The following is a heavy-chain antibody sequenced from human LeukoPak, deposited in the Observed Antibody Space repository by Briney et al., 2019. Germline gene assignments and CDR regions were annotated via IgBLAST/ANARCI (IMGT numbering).Heavy chain of an antibody. CDR1: GFTFSSYA. Sequence: GGSLRLSXAASGFTFSSYAMTWVRQAPGKGSEWVSAITGGGTATYYADSVKGRFTISRDNSKNTLYLQMNSLRAEDTAVYYCAKGQQWPDYWGQGTLVTVSS. V-gene: IGHV3-23*01. D-gene: IGHD6-19*01. CDR2: ITGGGTAT. CDR3: AKGQQWPDY. J-gene: IGHJ4*02.